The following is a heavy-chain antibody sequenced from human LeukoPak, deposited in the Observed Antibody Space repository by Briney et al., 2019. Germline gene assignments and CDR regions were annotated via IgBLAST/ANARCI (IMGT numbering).Heavy chain of an antibody. J-gene: IGHJ3*02. CDR1: GFTFSSYE. Sequence: GGSLRLSCAASGFTFSSYEMNWVRQAPGKGLEWVSYISSSGSTIYYADSVKGRFSISRDNAKNSLYLQMNSLRAEDTAVYYCARDGFPYAFDIWGQGTMVTVSS. V-gene: IGHV3-48*03. D-gene: IGHD3-10*01. CDR3: ARDGFPYAFDI. CDR2: ISSSGSTI.